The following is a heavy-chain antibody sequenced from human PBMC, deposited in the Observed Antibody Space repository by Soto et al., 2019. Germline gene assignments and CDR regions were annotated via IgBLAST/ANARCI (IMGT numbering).Heavy chain of an antibody. CDR3: ARDLDCSGGSCNATTWFDT. D-gene: IGHD2-15*01. Sequence: ASVKVSCKASGGTFSSYAISWVRQAPGQGLEWMGGIIPIFGTANYAQKFQGRVTITADESTSTAYMELSSLRSEDTAVYYCARDLDCSGGSCNATTWFDTWCQGTLLTVSS. CDR2: IIPIFGTA. CDR1: GGTFSSYA. J-gene: IGHJ5*02. V-gene: IGHV1-69*13.